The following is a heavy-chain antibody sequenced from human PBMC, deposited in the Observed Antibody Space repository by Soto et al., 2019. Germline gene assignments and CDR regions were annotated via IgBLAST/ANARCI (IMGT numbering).Heavy chain of an antibody. D-gene: IGHD2-15*01. Sequence: SVKVSCKASGGTFSSYTISWVRQAPGQGLEWMGRIIPILGIANYAQKFQGRVTITADKSTSTAYMELSSLRSEDTAVYYCAVVVVAANHYYFDYWGQGTLVTVSS. CDR3: AVVVVAANHYYFDY. CDR1: GGTFSSYT. V-gene: IGHV1-69*02. CDR2: IIPILGIA. J-gene: IGHJ4*02.